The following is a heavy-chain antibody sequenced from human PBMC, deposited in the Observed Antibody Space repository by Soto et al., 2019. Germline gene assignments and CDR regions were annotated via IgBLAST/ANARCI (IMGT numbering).Heavy chain of an antibody. CDR1: GYMFTNYG. CDR3: AGAGCGFYGRCEL. D-gene: IGHD3-22*01. CDR2: ISTYSGNT. V-gene: IGHV1-18*01. Sequence: ASVNVSCKTSGYMFTNYGLSWVRQAPGQGLQWVGWISTYSGNTYYAQNLHGRVTVTTDTSTTTTYMELRSLKSDDTAVYYCAGAGCGFYGRCELWGKGKIVPVSS. J-gene: IGHJ5*02.